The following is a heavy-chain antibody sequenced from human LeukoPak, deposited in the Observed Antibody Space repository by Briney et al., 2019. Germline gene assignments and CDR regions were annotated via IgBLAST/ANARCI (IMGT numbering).Heavy chain of an antibody. Sequence: GESLRISCKGSGYSFTSYWICWVRQMPGKGLEWMGRIDPSDSYITYSPSFQGHVTISADKSISTAYLQWSSLKASDTAMYYCARPPSRPPFIWGQGTMVTVSS. CDR3: ARPPSRPPFI. CDR2: IDPSDSYI. V-gene: IGHV5-10-1*01. CDR1: GYSFTSYW. J-gene: IGHJ3*02.